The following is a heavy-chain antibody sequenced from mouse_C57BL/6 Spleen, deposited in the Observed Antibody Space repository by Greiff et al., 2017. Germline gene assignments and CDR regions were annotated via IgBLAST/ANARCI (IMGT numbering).Heavy chain of an antibody. CDR3: ARKRGVVGYAMDY. J-gene: IGHJ4*01. Sequence: VQRVESGPGLVQPSQSLSITCTVSGFSLTSYGVHWVRQSPGKGLEWLGVIWSGGSTDYNAAFISRLSISKDNSKSQVFFKMNSLQADDTAIYYCARKRGVVGYAMDYWGQGTSVTVSS. CDR2: IWSGGST. CDR1: GFSLTSYG. V-gene: IGHV2-2*01. D-gene: IGHD1-1*01.